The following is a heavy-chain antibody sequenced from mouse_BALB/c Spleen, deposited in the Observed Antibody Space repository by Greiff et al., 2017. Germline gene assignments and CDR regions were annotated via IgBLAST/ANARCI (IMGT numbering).Heavy chain of an antibody. CDR3: AREGAYYRYELAY. CDR1: GYSFTGYN. D-gene: IGHD2-14*01. J-gene: IGHJ3*01. Sequence: EVQLQQSGPELGKPGASVKISCKASGYSFTGYNMYWVKQSHRKSLEWIGYIDPYNGGTSYNQKSKGKATLTVDKSSSTAYMHLNSLTSEDSAIYYCAREGAYYRYELAYWGQGTLVTVSA. V-gene: IGHV1S135*01. CDR2: IDPYNGGT.